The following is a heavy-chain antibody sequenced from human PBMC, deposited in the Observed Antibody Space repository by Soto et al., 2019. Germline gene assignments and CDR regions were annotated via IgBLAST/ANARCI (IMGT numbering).Heavy chain of an antibody. D-gene: IGHD6-19*01. Sequence: EVQLVESGGGVVQPGGSLRLSCAASGFTFSSYSMNWVRQAPGKGLEWVSYISSSSSTIHYADSVKGRFTISRDNAMNSLYLQMSSLRAEDTAVYYCAGWRNNWFDPWGQGTLVTVSS. CDR2: ISSSSSTI. V-gene: IGHV3-48*01. J-gene: IGHJ5*02. CDR3: AGWRNNWFDP. CDR1: GFTFSSYS.